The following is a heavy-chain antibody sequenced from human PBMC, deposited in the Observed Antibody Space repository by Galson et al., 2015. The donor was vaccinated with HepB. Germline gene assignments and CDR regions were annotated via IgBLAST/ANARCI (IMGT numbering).Heavy chain of an antibody. V-gene: IGHV1-18*04. CDR3: ARGELELLSYYYYGMDV. CDR1: GYTFTSYG. CDR2: ISAYNGNT. J-gene: IGHJ6*02. D-gene: IGHD1-7*01. Sequence: SVKVSCKASGYTFTSYGISWVRQAPGQGLEWMGWISAYNGNTNYAQKLQGRVTMTTDTSTSTAYMELRSLRSDDTAVYYCARGELELLSYYYYGMDVWGQGTTVTVSS.